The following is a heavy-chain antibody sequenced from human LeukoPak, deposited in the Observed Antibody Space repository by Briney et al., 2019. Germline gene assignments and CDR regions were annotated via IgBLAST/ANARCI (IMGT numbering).Heavy chain of an antibody. Sequence: ASVKVSCKASGYTLTDYYMHWVRQAPGQGLEWMGWIYPKSGGTNSAQKFQGRVTMTRDTSISTAYMELSRLRFDDTAVYYCARVSTSGYRDWLDPWGQGTLVTVSS. V-gene: IGHV1-2*02. CDR2: IYPKSGGT. CDR3: ARVSTSGYRDWLDP. J-gene: IGHJ5*02. D-gene: IGHD3-9*01. CDR1: GYTLTDYY.